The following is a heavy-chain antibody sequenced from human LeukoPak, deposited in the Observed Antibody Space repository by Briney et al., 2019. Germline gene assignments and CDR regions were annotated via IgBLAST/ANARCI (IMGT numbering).Heavy chain of an antibody. V-gene: IGHV1-2*02. Sequence: ASVKVSCKASGYSFTGYYMHWVRQAPGQGLEWMGWINPNSGGTKYAQKFKGRVTMIRATSISTAYMELSRLRSDDTAVYYCARVDTAMVAGGGDYWGQGTLVTVSS. CDR1: GYSFTGYY. J-gene: IGHJ4*02. D-gene: IGHD5-18*01. CDR3: ARVDTAMVAGGGDY. CDR2: INPNSGGT.